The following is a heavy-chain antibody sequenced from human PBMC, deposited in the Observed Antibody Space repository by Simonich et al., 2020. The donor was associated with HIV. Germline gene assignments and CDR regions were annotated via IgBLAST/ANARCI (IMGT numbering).Heavy chain of an antibody. CDR2: IKQDGSQK. J-gene: IGHJ4*02. D-gene: IGHD5-12*01. CDR3: ARGATGYVYFDY. Sequence: EVQLVESGGGLVQPGGSLRLSCEAAGFTFSNYWMIWVRQAPGKGLEGVAHIKQDGSQKCYGASVQGRFTLSRDNAKNSLSLQRNSLRAEDTAVYYCARGATGYVYFDYCGQGTLVTVSS. V-gene: IGHV3-7*01. CDR1: GFTFSNYW.